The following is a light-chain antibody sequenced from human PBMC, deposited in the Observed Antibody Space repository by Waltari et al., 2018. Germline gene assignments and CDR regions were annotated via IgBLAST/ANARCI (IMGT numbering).Light chain of an antibody. V-gene: IGKV1-39*01. CDR3: QQSYSTLRS. Sequence: DIQMTQSPSSLSASVGDRATFTCRASQSISTYLHWYQQKPGKAPKLLIYGASSLQSGVPSRFSGGGSGTDFTLTISSLQPEDFATYYCQQSYSTLRSFGGGTKVDIK. J-gene: IGKJ4*01. CDR2: GAS. CDR1: QSISTY.